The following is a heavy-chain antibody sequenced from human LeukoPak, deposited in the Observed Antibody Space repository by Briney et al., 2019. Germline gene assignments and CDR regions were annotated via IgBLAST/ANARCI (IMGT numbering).Heavy chain of an antibody. CDR2: FGGSGGTI. CDR1: GFTFSTYA. V-gene: IGHV3-23*01. D-gene: IGHD2-21*02. Sequence: GGSLRLSCAASGFTFSTYAMSWVRQAPGKGLGWVSHFGGSGGTIYYADSVRGRFTISRDNSKNTLYLQMNSLRAEDTAVYDCAKSDCGGDCHLLDYWGQGTLVTVSS. CDR3: AKSDCGGDCHLLDY. J-gene: IGHJ4*02.